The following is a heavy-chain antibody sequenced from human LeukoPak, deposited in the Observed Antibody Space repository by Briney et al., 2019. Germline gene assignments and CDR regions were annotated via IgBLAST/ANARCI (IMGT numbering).Heavy chain of an antibody. D-gene: IGHD6-6*01. CDR3: ARERQDSSSSVDY. V-gene: IGHV1-2*06. CDR2: TNPNSGGT. Sequence: GASVKVSCKASGYTFTGYYMHWVRQAPGQGLEWMGRTNPNSGGTNYAQKFQGRVTMTRDTSISTAYMELSRLRYDDMAVYYCARERQDSSSSVDYWGQGALVTVSS. CDR1: GYTFTGYY. J-gene: IGHJ4*02.